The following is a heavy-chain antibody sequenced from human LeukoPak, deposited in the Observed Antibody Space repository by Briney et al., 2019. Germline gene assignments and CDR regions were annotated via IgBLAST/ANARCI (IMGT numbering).Heavy chain of an antibody. CDR3: ARESPEGGYDFWSGYRYYYYGMDV. J-gene: IGHJ6*02. V-gene: IGHV1-2*04. CDR2: INPNSGGT. CDR1: GYTFTGYY. Sequence: RASVTVSCKASGYTFTGYYMHWVRQAPGQGLEWMGWINPNSGGTNCAQKFQGWVTMTRDTSISTAYMELSRLRSDDTAVYYCARESPEGGYDFWSGYRYYYYGMDVWGQGTTVTVSS. D-gene: IGHD3-3*01.